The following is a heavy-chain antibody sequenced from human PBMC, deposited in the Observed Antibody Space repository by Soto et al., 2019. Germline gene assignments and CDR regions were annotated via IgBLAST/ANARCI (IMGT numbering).Heavy chain of an antibody. CDR1: GYTFTSYG. J-gene: IGHJ4*02. Sequence: ASVKVSCKASGYTFTSYGISWVRQAPGQGLEWMGWISAYNGNTNYAQKLQGRVTMTTDTSTSTAYMELRSLRSDDTAVYYCARVEYYDYIWGSYRSLFDYWGQGTLVTVSS. V-gene: IGHV1-18*01. D-gene: IGHD3-16*02. CDR2: ISAYNGNT. CDR3: ARVEYYDYIWGSYRSLFDY.